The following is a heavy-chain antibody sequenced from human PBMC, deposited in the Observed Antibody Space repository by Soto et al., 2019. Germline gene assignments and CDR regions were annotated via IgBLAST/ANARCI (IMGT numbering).Heavy chain of an antibody. Sequence: LRLSCAASGFTFSSYSMNWVRQAPGKGLEWVSSISSSSSYIYYADSVKGRFTISRDNAKNSLYLQMNSLRAEDTAVYYCARDRVVVAATAYYYYGMDVWGQGTTVTVSS. J-gene: IGHJ6*02. CDR1: GFTFSSYS. V-gene: IGHV3-21*01. CDR2: ISSSSSYI. D-gene: IGHD2-15*01. CDR3: ARDRVVVAATAYYYYGMDV.